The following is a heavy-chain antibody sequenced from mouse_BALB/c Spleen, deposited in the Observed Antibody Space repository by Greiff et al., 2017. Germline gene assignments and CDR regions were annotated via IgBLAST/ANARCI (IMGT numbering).Heavy chain of an antibody. V-gene: IGHV5-6-5*01. D-gene: IGHD2-14*01. CDR3: ARRGYDVYAMDY. J-gene: IGHJ4*01. Sequence: EVMLVESGGGLVKPGGSLKLSCAASGFTFSSYAMSWVRQTPEKRLEWVASISSGGSTYYPDSVKGRFTISRDNARNILYLQMSSLRSEDTAMYYCARRGYDVYAMDYWGQGTSVTVSS. CDR2: ISSGGST. CDR1: GFTFSSYA.